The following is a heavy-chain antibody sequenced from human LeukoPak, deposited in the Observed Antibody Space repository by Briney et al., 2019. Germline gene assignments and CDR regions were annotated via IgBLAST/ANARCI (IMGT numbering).Heavy chain of an antibody. D-gene: IGHD7-27*01. V-gene: IGHV3-23*01. Sequence: AGGSLRLSCAASGFTFSNYAMNWVRQAPGKGLEWVSTISGSGGSTYYADSVKGRFTISRDNSKNTLYLQMNSLRAEDTAPYYCARRGDNWGPFDYWGQGTLVTVSS. CDR1: GFTFSNYA. J-gene: IGHJ4*02. CDR3: ARRGDNWGPFDY. CDR2: ISGSGGST.